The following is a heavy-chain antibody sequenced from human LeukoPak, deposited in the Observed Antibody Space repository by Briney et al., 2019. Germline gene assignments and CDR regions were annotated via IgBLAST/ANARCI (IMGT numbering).Heavy chain of an antibody. CDR2: IYDSGST. CDR3: AREEYCGGDCYSGFDY. V-gene: IGHV4-59*01. D-gene: IGHD2-21*02. Sequence: SETPSLTCTVSGGSIRSYHWSWIQQPPGKRLEWIGYIYDSGSTNYNPSLKSRVTISIDTSKNQFSLKLSSVTAADTAVYYCAREEYCGGDCYSGFDYWGQGTLVTVSS. J-gene: IGHJ4*02. CDR1: GGSIRSYH.